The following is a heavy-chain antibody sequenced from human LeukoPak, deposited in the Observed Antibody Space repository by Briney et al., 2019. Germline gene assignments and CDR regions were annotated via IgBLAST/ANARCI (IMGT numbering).Heavy chain of an antibody. D-gene: IGHD1-26*01. CDR1: GYTFTSYY. CDR2: INPSGGST. J-gene: IGHJ3*02. CDR3: AREMELIGGAFDI. V-gene: IGHV1-46*01. Sequence: ASLKVSCKASGYTFTSYYMHWVRQAPGQGREWMGIINPSGGSTHNAQKFQGTVNMTRDTSTSTVYMEVGSLRSEDTGVYYCAREMELIGGAFDIWGQGTMVTVSS.